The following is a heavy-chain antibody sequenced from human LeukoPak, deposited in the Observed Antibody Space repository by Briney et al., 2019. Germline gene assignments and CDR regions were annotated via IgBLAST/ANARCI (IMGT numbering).Heavy chain of an antibody. Sequence: SETLSLTCTVSGESISGFYWGWVRQAAGKGLEWIWRISGSGGTDYNASFKSGVTMPGASSQNQLSLKVIAVTAADTAGFYCGGGVIAAGSNDFDYWGQGTLGTVSS. CDR3: GGGVIAAGSNDFDY. D-gene: IGHD6-13*01. V-gene: IGHV4-4*07. CDR2: ISGSGGT. CDR1: GESISGFY. J-gene: IGHJ4*02.